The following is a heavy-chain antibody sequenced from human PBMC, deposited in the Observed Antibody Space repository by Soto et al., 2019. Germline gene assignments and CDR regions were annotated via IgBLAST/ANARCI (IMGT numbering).Heavy chain of an antibody. CDR3: AKPKNSGWTGIYYYFGLDV. CDR1: GFTFSYYG. CDR2: VSSSGDSK. D-gene: IGHD6-19*01. J-gene: IGHJ6*02. Sequence: GGALRLSCVASGFTFSYYGMAGVGQAPGEGPEWVSGVSSSGDSKTYAASVKGRFTIVRDNSKKTVYLQMNNLRGEDTAVYYCAKPKNSGWTGIYYYFGLDVCGQGTTVTVSS. V-gene: IGHV3-23*01.